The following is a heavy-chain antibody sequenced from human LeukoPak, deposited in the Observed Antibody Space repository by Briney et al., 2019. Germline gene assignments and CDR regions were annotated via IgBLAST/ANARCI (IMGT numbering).Heavy chain of an antibody. CDR2: ISGDGGDT. J-gene: IGHJ3*02. V-gene: IGHV3-43*02. D-gene: IGHD6-19*01. CDR3: ARDLPQPTSGWFENPGAAFDI. CDR1: GFTFDDYV. Sequence: GGSLRLSCAASGFTFDDYVMHWVRQAPGKGLEWVSLISGDGGDTYYADSVKGRFTISRDNAKNSLYLQMNGLRAEDTAVYKCARDLPQPTSGWFENPGAAFDIWGQGTMVTVSS.